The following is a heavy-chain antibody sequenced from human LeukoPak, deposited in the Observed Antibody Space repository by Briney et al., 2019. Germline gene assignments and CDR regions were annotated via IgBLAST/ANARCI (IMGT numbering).Heavy chain of an antibody. CDR1: GFTFSSYG. J-gene: IGHJ6*02. Sequence: GGSLRLSCAASGFTFSSYGMHWVRQAPGKGLEWVAVISYDGSNKYYADSVEGRFTISRDNSKNTLYLQMNSLRAEDTAVYYCARDIESGWYYYGMDVWGQGTTVTVSS. D-gene: IGHD6-19*01. CDR3: ARDIESGWYYYGMDV. CDR2: ISYDGSNK. V-gene: IGHV3-30*03.